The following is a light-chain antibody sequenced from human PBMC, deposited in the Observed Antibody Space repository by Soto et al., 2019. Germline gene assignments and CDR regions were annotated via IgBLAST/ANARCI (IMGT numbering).Light chain of an antibody. Sequence: QSALTQPASVSGSLGQSITISCTGTSSDIGGYKYVSWYQQHPGKAPKLIIFEVSNRPSGVSDRFSGSNSGNTASLTISGLQAEDEADYYCSSYTVINTAVFGGGTKVTVL. CDR3: SSYTVINTAV. CDR2: EVS. V-gene: IGLV2-14*01. J-gene: IGLJ3*02. CDR1: SSDIGGYKY.